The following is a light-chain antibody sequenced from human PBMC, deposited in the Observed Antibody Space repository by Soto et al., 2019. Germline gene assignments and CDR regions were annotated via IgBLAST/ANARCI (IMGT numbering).Light chain of an antibody. Sequence: QSALTQPASGSGSPGQSIAISCTGTSSDVGAYDFVSWYQQHPDKAPKLMIYEVSHRPSGVSYRFSGSKSVNTATLTISGLQAEDEADYYCSSYTTSSTRVFGTGTKVTVL. CDR1: SSDVGAYDF. V-gene: IGLV2-14*03. CDR3: SSYTTSSTRV. CDR2: EVS. J-gene: IGLJ1*01.